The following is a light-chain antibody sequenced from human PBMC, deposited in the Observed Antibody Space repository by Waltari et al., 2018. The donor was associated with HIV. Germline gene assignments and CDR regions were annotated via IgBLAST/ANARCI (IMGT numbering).Light chain of an antibody. Sequence: EIVLTQSPDFQSVTPKEKVTITCRASQSIGSSLHWYQQKPDQSPKLLIKYASQSISGVPSRFSGSGSGTYFTLTINTLEPEDAAAYYCQQSNGFPITFGQGTRLEIK. J-gene: IGKJ5*01. CDR3: QQSNGFPIT. V-gene: IGKV6D-21*02. CDR1: QSIGSS. CDR2: YAS.